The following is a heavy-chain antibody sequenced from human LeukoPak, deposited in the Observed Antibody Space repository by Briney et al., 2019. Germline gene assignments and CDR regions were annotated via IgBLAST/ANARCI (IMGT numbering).Heavy chain of an antibody. V-gene: IGHV1-8*03. Sequence: ASVKVSCKASGYTFTSYDINWVRQATGQGLEWMGWMNPNSGNTGYAQNFQGRVTITRNSSISTAYMELSSLRSEDTAVYYCARVKPWDGYNPYYLDYWGQGTLVTVSS. CDR1: GYTFTSYD. J-gene: IGHJ4*02. CDR3: ARVKPWDGYNPYYLDY. D-gene: IGHD5-24*01. CDR2: MNPNSGNT.